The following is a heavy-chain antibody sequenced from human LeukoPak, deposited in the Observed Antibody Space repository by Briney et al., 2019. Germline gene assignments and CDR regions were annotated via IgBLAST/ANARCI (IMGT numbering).Heavy chain of an antibody. CDR3: ARLTKFLTTYYPTP. CDR1: GFTFRRYW. Sequence: GSLRLSCAASGFTFRRYWMSWVRQAPGKGLEWVGYIFSSGSTNYNPSLKSRVTISLDTSKSQFSLKLISVTASDTAVYYCARLTKFLTTYYPTPWGQGTLVTVSS. CDR2: IFSSGST. D-gene: IGHD2/OR15-2a*01. V-gene: IGHV4-59*08. J-gene: IGHJ5*02.